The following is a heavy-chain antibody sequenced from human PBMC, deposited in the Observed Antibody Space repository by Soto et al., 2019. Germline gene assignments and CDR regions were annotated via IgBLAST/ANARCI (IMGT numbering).Heavy chain of an antibody. CDR3: AKDATAVNGVWDPFDM. V-gene: IGHV3-23*01. CDR2: VGGSDTDK. CDR1: GFTFSAYA. Sequence: EVQLLESGGGVVQPGGSLRLSCAASGFTFSAYAMSRVRQAPGKGLQWVSGVGGSDTDKHYADSVRGRFTVSRDNSKNTLYLQMNSLRVDDTAVYYCAKDATAVNGVWDPFDMWGQGTEVTVSS. D-gene: IGHD2-8*01. J-gene: IGHJ3*02.